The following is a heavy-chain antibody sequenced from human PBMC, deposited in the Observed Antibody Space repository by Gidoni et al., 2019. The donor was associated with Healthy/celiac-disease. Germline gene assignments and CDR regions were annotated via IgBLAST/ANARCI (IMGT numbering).Heavy chain of an antibody. CDR2: IYYSGST. Sequence: QLQLQESGPGLVKPSETLSLTCTVSGGSISSSSYYWGWIRQPPGKGLEWIGSIYYSGSTYYNPSLKSRVTISVDTSKNQFSLKLSSVTAADTAVYYCARQAGSYDSSGYQVGPGWFDPWGQGTLVTVSS. D-gene: IGHD3-22*01. V-gene: IGHV4-39*01. CDR3: ARQAGSYDSSGYQVGPGWFDP. J-gene: IGHJ5*02. CDR1: GGSISSSSYY.